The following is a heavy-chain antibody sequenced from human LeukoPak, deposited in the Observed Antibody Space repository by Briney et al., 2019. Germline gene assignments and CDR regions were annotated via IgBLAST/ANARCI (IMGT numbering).Heavy chain of an antibody. J-gene: IGHJ4*02. Sequence: PGGSLRLSCAASGFTFSSHWMHWVRQAPGKGLVWVSRINSDGSSISYADSVKGRFTISRDNAKNTLYLQMNSLRAEDTAVYYCARDRHLLTRRDTRGGVVGGYWGQGTLVTVSS. CDR3: ARDRHLLTRRDTRGGVVGGY. D-gene: IGHD3-10*01. CDR2: INSDGSSI. V-gene: IGHV3-74*01. CDR1: GFTFSSHW.